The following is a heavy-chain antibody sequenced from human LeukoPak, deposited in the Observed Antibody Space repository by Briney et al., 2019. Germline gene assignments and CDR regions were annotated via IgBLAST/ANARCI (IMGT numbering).Heavy chain of an antibody. J-gene: IGHJ4*02. D-gene: IGHD3-22*01. CDR2: IIPIFGTA. V-gene: IGHV1-69*05. Sequence: GASVKVSCKASGGTFSSYAISWVRQAPGQGLEWMGRIIPIFGTANYAQKFQGRVTITTDESTSTAYMELSSLRSEDTAVYYCARDSHAYDSSGYFDYWGQGTLVTVSS. CDR3: ARDSHAYDSSGYFDY. CDR1: GGTFSSYA.